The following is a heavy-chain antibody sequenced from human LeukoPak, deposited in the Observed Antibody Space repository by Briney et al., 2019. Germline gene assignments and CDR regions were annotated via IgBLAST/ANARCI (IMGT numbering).Heavy chain of an antibody. D-gene: IGHD3-10*01. J-gene: IGHJ5*02. Sequence: SQTLSLTCTVSGGSISSGGYYWSWIRQPPGKGLEWIGYIYHSGSTYYNPSLKSRVSLSLDTSKNEFSLNLSSVTAADTAVYYCARDYYGSGKGWFDPWGQGTLVTVSS. V-gene: IGHV4-30-2*01. CDR2: IYHSGST. CDR1: GGSISSGGYY. CDR3: ARDYYGSGKGWFDP.